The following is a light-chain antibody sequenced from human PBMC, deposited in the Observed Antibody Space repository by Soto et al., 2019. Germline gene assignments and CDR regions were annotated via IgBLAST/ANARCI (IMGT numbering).Light chain of an antibody. CDR3: QQRNDWPPVT. J-gene: IGKJ5*01. CDR2: GAF. CDR1: PSVANF. Sequence: IVLSQSPATLSLSPGESATLSCRARPSVANFVAWYPQKPGQAPRLLIYGAFNRATGIPARFSGSGSGTDFTLTISSLEPENSAVYYCQQRNDWPPVTFGQGTRLEIK. V-gene: IGKV3-11*01.